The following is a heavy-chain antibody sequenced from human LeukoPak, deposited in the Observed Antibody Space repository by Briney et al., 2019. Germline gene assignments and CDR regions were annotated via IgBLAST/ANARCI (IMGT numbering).Heavy chain of an antibody. CDR1: GFKFSSYV. Sequence: GGSLRLSCAASGFKFSSYVMRWVRQAPGKGLEWVSVISGSGDTTYYADSVKGRFTISRDNSKNTLYLQMNSLRAEDTAVYYCAAARVPEYFQHWGQGTLVTVSS. CDR3: AAARVPEYFQH. CDR2: ISGSGDTT. D-gene: IGHD5-18*01. V-gene: IGHV3-23*01. J-gene: IGHJ1*01.